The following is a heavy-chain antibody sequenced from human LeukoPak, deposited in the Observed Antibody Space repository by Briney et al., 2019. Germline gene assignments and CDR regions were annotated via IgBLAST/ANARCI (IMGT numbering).Heavy chain of an antibody. V-gene: IGHV1-2*02. CDR2: INPNSGGT. CDR3: ARGMFDNSGHYYYFYYALDV. J-gene: IGHJ6*02. Sequence: GASVKVSCKASGYTFTGYYMHWVRQAPGQGLEWMGWINPNSGGTNYAQKFQGRVTMTRDTSISTAYMELRSLRSEDTAVYFCARGMFDNSGHYYYFYYALDVWGQGTTVIVSS. D-gene: IGHD3-22*01. CDR1: GYTFTGYY.